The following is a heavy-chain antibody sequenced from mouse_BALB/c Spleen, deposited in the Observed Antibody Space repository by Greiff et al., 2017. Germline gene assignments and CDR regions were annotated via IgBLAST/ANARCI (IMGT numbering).Heavy chain of an antibody. Sequence: EVQLVESGGGLVQPKGSLKLSCAASGFTFNTYAMHWVCQAPGKGLEWVARIRSKSNNYATYYADSVKDRFTISRDDSKSMLYLQMNNLKTEDTAMYYCVRERYYGIWDYWGQGTSVTVSS. V-gene: IGHV10-3*03. CDR2: IRSKSNNYAT. CDR1: GFTFNTYA. CDR3: VRERYYGIWDY. J-gene: IGHJ4*01. D-gene: IGHD1-1*01.